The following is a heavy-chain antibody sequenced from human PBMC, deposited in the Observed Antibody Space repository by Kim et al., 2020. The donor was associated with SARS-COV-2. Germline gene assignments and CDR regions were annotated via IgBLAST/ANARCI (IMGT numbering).Heavy chain of an antibody. D-gene: IGHD5-18*01. V-gene: IGHV3-48*02. CDR3: VRDCGYGYGMDV. J-gene: IGHJ6*04. CDR1: GFTLSSYS. Sequence: GGSLRLSCVVSGFTLSSYSMNWVRQAPGKGLEWISYISKGTGSIYADSVKGRFTISRDIAKNSLFLQMDSLRDEDTALYYCVRDCGYGYGMDVWGEGTTVTVSS. CDR2: ISKGTGSI.